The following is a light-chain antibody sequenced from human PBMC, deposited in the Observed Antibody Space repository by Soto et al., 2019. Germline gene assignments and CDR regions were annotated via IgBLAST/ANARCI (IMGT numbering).Light chain of an antibody. V-gene: IGKV1-33*01. Sequence: DIQMTQSPSSLSASVGDRVTITCQTSHDITRYLNWYQHKPGKAPKLLIYDASIFEAGVPSRFSGSGSGTDFTYTISSLQPEDVATYYCQKCDYLPLFGPGTTVDF. CDR2: DAS. CDR1: HDITRY. CDR3: QKCDYLPL. J-gene: IGKJ3*01.